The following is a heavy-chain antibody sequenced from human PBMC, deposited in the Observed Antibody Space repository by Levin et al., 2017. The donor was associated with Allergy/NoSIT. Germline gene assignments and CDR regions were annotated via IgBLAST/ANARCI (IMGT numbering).Heavy chain of an antibody. CDR3: ARENDYGSGKSDAFDI. J-gene: IGHJ3*02. CDR2: INPNSGGT. Sequence: RASVKVSCKASGYTFTGYYMHWVRQAPGQGLEWMGWINPNSGGTNYAQKFQGRVTMTRDTSISTAYMELSRLRSDDTAVYYCARENDYGSGKSDAFDIWGQGTMVTVSS. CDR1: GYTFTGYY. D-gene: IGHD3-10*01. V-gene: IGHV1-2*02.